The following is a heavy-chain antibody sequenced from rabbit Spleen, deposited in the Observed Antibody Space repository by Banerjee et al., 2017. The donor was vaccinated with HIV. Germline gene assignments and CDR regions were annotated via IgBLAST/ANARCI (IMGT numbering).Heavy chain of an antibody. CDR2: IYVGTGST. CDR3: VSSTSVGWVLTL. V-gene: IGHV1S7*01. J-gene: IGHJ4*01. Sequence: QLVESGGGLVQPGGSLTLSCKVSGFDFSTAYINWVRQAPGKGLEWIGIIYVGTGSTDYATWVNGRFTISSHNAQNTLYLQLNSLTAADTATYFCVSSTSVGWVLTLWGPGTLVTVS. CDR1: GFDFSTAY. D-gene: IGHD4-1*01.